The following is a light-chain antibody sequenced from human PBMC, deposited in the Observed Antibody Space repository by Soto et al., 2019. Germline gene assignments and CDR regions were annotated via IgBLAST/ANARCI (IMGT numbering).Light chain of an antibody. CDR1: SSNIGNNY. CDR2: DNN. CDR3: ATWDASLPGEV. J-gene: IGLJ2*01. Sequence: QSVLTQSPSVSAAPGQKVTISCSGSSSNIGNNYVSWYQQLPGTAPKLLIYDNNKRPSGIPDRFSGSKSGTSGTLDITGLQTGHEADYYCATWDASLPGEVFGGGTKLTVL. V-gene: IGLV1-51*01.